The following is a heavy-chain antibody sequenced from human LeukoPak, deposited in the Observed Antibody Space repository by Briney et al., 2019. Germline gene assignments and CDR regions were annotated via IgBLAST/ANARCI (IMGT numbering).Heavy chain of an antibody. V-gene: IGHV3-43*01. D-gene: IGHD2-2*01. CDR2: ISWDGGST. CDR3: ARGDIVVVPAAIGEYYMDV. CDR1: GFTFDDYT. J-gene: IGHJ6*03. Sequence: GGSLRLSCAASGFTFDDYTMHWVRQAPGKGLEWVSLISWDGGSTYYADSVKGRFTISRDNSKNSLYLQMNSLRTEDTALYYCARGDIVVVPAAIGEYYMDVWGKGTTVTVSS.